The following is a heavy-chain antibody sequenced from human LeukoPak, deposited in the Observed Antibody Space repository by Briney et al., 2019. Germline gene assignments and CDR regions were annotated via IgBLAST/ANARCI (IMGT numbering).Heavy chain of an antibody. V-gene: IGHV3-74*01. J-gene: IGHJ4*02. CDR3: GRDESVSGPTTFDF. D-gene: IGHD6-19*01. Sequence: HPGGSLRLSCAASGFTFSDYWMHWVRQVPGKGLVWVSRINTDGRSTIYADSVKGRFTISRDNAKNTLYLQMNSLRGDDTGVYYCGRDESVSGPTTFDFWGQGTLVTVSS. CDR2: INTDGRST. CDR1: GFTFSDYW.